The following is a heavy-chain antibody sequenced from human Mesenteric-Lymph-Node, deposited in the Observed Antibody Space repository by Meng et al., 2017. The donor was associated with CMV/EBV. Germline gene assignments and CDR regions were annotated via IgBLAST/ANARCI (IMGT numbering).Heavy chain of an antibody. CDR2: IYPGDSDI. CDR1: GYSFTTYW. CDR3: AKHGSGWHYIDY. V-gene: IGHV5-51*01. D-gene: IGHD6-19*01. J-gene: IGHJ4*02. Sequence: GESLKISCQGSGYSFTTYWIGWVRQMPGKGLEWMGTIYPGDSDITYSPSFQGQVTISADKSISTAYLQWSSLKASDSAMYYCAKHGSGWHYIDYWGQGTLVTVSS.